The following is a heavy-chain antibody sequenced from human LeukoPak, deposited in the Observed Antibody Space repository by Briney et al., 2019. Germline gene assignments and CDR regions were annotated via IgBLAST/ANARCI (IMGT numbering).Heavy chain of an antibody. CDR1: GFTFRSYG. Sequence: GGSLRLSCAASGFTFRSYGMRWVRQAPGKGLEWVANIKQDGSEEYYVDSVKGRFTISRDNTKNSLYLQMNSLRAEDTAVYYCASCYVSTGRWGKGTTVTISS. CDR2: IKQDGSEE. V-gene: IGHV3-7*01. D-gene: IGHD3-16*01. J-gene: IGHJ6*04. CDR3: ASCYVSTGR.